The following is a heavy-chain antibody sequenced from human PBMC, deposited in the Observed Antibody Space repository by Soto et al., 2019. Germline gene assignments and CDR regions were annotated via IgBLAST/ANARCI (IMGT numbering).Heavy chain of an antibody. Sequence: KTSETLSLTCAVYGGSFSGYYWSWNRQPPGKGLEWIGEINHSGSTNYNPSLKSRVTISVDTSKNQFSLKLSSVTAADTAVYYCARYARDGYIYFDYWGQGTLVTVSS. CDR3: ARYARDGYIYFDY. V-gene: IGHV4-34*01. D-gene: IGHD5-12*01. J-gene: IGHJ4*02. CDR1: GGSFSGYY. CDR2: INHSGST.